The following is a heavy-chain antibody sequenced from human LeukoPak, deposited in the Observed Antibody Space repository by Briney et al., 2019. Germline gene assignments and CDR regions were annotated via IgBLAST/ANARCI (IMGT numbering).Heavy chain of an antibody. CDR3: ARSRYSSSWPPFDY. CDR1: GFTFSSYG. V-gene: IGHV3-7*01. CDR2: IKQDGSEK. Sequence: PGGSLRLSCAASGFTFSSYGMHWVRQAPGKGLEWVANIKQDGSEKYYVDSVKGRFTISRDNAKNTLYLQMNSLRVDDTAVYYCARSRYSSSWPPFDYWGQGTLVTVSS. J-gene: IGHJ4*02. D-gene: IGHD6-13*01.